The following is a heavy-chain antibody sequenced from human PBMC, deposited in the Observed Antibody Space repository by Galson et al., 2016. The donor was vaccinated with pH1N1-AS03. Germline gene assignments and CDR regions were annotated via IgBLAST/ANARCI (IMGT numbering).Heavy chain of an antibody. CDR3: ARWER. CDR1: GFTFSTYA. V-gene: IGHV3-23*01. J-gene: IGHJ4*02. CDR2: ISGADLST. Sequence: SLRLSCAASGFTFSTYAMSWVRQAPGKGLEWVSSISGADLSTYYADSVKGRFTISRDNSKSTLFLQMNSLRGEDTAMYYCARWERWGQGTLVTVSS. D-gene: IGHD1-1*01.